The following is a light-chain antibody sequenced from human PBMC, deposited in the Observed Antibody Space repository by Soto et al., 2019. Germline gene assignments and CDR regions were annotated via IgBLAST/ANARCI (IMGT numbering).Light chain of an antibody. J-gene: IGKJ1*01. V-gene: IGKV1-39*01. CDR1: QTIGNY. CDR3: QQSYSTPRT. CDR2: AAS. Sequence: IQMTQSPSALSASVGDRVTITCRASQTIGNYLNWYQQKPGRAPNLLIYAASSLQSGVPSRFSGSGSGTDFTLTISSLLPEDFATYFCQQSYSTPRTFGQGTKVDIK.